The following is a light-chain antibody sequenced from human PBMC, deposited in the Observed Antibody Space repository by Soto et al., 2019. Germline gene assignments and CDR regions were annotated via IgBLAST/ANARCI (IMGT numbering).Light chain of an antibody. CDR3: SSYTSSSTLVI. CDR2: EVT. Sequence: QSALTQPASVSGSPGQSIAISCTGTSSDVGGYNYVSWYQQHPGKAPKLIISEVTNRPSGVSSRFSGSRSGSTASLTISGLQADDEADYYCSSYTSSSTLVIFGGGTKLTVL. V-gene: IGLV2-14*01. J-gene: IGLJ2*01. CDR1: SSDVGGYNY.